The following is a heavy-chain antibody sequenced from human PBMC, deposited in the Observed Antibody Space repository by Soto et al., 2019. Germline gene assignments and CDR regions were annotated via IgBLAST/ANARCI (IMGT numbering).Heavy chain of an antibody. V-gene: IGHV3-33*01. CDR1: GFTFSSYG. Sequence: GGSLRLSCAASGFTFSSYGMHWVRQAPGKGLEWVAVIWYDGSNKYYADSVKGRFTISRDNSKKTVYLQMNSLRAEDTAVYYCARDHIALDYWGQGTLVTVSS. J-gene: IGHJ4*02. CDR3: ARDHIALDY. D-gene: IGHD6-13*01. CDR2: IWYDGSNK.